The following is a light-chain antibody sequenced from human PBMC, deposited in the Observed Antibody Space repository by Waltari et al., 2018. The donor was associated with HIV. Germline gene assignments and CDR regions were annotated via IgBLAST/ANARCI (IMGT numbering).Light chain of an antibody. CDR3: QQSYIAYT. Sequence: EIQMTQSPSSLSASVGDRVPITCRASRSISTFLNWYQQKPGKAPKLLIYSASSLQSWVPSRFSGSGSGTDFTLTISSLQPEDSASYFCQQSYIAYTFGQGTKLEI. V-gene: IGKV1-39*01. CDR1: RSISTF. J-gene: IGKJ2*01. CDR2: SAS.